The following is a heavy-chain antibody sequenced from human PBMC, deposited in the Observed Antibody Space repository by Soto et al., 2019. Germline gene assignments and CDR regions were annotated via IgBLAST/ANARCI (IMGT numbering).Heavy chain of an antibody. J-gene: IGHJ5*02. D-gene: IGHD6-13*01. V-gene: IGHV4-34*01. Sequence: SETLSLTCAVYGGSFSGYYWSWIRQPPGKGLEWIGEINHSGSTNYNPSLKSRVTISVDTSKNQFSLKLSSVTAADTAVYYCARGREKVEAAAGTPRSDPWGQGTLVTVSS. CDR3: ARGREKVEAAAGTPRSDP. CDR1: GGSFSGYY. CDR2: INHSGST.